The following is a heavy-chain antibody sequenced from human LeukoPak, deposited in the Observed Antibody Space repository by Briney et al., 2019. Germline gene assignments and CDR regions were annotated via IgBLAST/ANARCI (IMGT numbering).Heavy chain of an antibody. CDR2: MSEDGNEI. J-gene: IGHJ4*02. D-gene: IGHD2-2*01. CDR3: ARPRGCGSARCNNFDY. V-gene: IGHV3-7*01. Sequence: PGGSLRLSCTVSGFIFSDFSMSWVRQAPGKGLEWVAKMSEDGNEIFYVGSVKGRFTISRDNTKKSLYLQLNSLRPEDSAVYYCARPRGCGSARCNNFDYWAREPWSPSPQ. CDR1: GFIFSDFS.